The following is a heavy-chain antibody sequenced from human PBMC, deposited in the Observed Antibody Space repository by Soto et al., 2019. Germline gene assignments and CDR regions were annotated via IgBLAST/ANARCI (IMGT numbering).Heavy chain of an antibody. CDR3: ARLGGPIDYSNYQNYYYYYMDV. CDR2: IYYSGST. J-gene: IGHJ6*03. Sequence: PSETLSITCAVSGGSISSYYWSWIRQPPGKGLEWIGYIYYSGSTNYNPSLKSRVTISVDTSKNQFSLKLSSVTAADTAVYYCARLGGPIDYSNYQNYYYYYMDVWGKGTTVTVSS. V-gene: IGHV4-59*08. D-gene: IGHD4-4*01. CDR1: GGSISSYY.